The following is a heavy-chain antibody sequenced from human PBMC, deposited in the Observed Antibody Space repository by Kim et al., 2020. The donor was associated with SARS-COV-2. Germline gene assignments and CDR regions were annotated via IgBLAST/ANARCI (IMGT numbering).Heavy chain of an antibody. CDR1: GINFRSYS. V-gene: IGHV3-21*01. D-gene: IGHD1-26*01. CDR3: ARARIVGAPWFDP. CDR2: IRWMGEGR. Sequence: GGSLRLSCVASGINFRSYSRNWGRQAPGNGLEWVDGIRWMGEGRLDANSEKGRCAISRDIAKNSLYLQMNSLRAEDTAVYYCARARIVGAPWFDPWGQGTLVTVSS. J-gene: IGHJ5*02.